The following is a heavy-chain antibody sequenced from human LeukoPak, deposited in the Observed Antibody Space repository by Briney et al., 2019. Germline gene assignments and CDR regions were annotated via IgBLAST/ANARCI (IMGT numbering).Heavy chain of an antibody. V-gene: IGHV1-46*01. Sequence: ASVTVSCKASGYTFTSYYMHWVRQAPGQGLEWMGIINPSGGSTSYAQKFQGRVTMTRDTSTSTVYMELSSLRSEDTAVYYCARGSPNWVGATSHFDSWGQGTLVTVSS. CDR3: ARGSPNWVGATSHFDS. D-gene: IGHD1-26*01. CDR2: INPSGGST. J-gene: IGHJ4*02. CDR1: GYTFTSYY.